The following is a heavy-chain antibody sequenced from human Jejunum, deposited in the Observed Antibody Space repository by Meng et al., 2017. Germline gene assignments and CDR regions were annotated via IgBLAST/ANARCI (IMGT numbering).Heavy chain of an antibody. J-gene: IGHJ4*02. Sequence: GGSLRLSCAASGFTFTNFGMNWVRQAPGKGLEWVSGVSGTGITTYYADSARGRFTISRDHSKNMVYLQMNNLRAEDTALYYCAKDSPSTFDNWGQGTLVNFSS. V-gene: IGHV3-23*01. CDR2: VSGTGITT. D-gene: IGHD2/OR15-2a*01. CDR1: GFTFTNFG. CDR3: AKDSPSTFDN.